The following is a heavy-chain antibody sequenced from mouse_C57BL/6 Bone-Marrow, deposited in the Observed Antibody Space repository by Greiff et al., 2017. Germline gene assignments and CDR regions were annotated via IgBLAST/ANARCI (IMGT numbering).Heavy chain of an antibody. Sequence: EVKVLESGPGLAKPSQTLSLSCSVTGYSITSDYWHWIRKFPGHKLEYMGYISSSGSPYDTPSINRRISITRDTSTNTSYLQLNSVTTEDTATYYCAISRDDRYWYCDVWGTGTTVTVSS. J-gene: IGHJ1*03. V-gene: IGHV3-8*01. CDR1: GYSITSDY. CDR2: ISSSGSP. CDR3: AISRDDRYWYCDV.